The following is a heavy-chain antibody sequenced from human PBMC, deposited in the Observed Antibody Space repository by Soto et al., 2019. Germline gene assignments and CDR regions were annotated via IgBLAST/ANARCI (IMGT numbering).Heavy chain of an antibody. D-gene: IGHD5-18*01. CDR2: ISSSSSYI. J-gene: IGHJ4*02. Sequence: EVQLVESGGGLVKPGGSLRLSCAASGFTFSSYSMNWVRQAPGKGLEWVSSISSSSSYIYYADSVKGRFTISRDNAKHSLYLQMTRLRAEETAVYYCARDQPGYSYGYGLGYWGQGTLVTVSS. CDR3: ARDQPGYSYGYGLGY. V-gene: IGHV3-21*01. CDR1: GFTFSSYS.